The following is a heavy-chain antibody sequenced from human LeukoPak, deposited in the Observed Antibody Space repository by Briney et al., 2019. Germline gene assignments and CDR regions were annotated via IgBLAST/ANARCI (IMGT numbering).Heavy chain of an antibody. CDR3: ARGKGNSPLHLDY. J-gene: IGHJ4*02. V-gene: IGHV3-23*01. Sequence: GGCLRLSCAASGFTFSRYVMTWVRQAPGKGLEWVSGICGSGSNTYYADSVKGRVTISRDNSKNTLYPLIDSLRADDTAVYYCARGKGNSPLHLDYWGQGTLVTVSS. CDR2: ICGSGSNT. CDR1: GFTFSRYV. D-gene: IGHD4-23*01.